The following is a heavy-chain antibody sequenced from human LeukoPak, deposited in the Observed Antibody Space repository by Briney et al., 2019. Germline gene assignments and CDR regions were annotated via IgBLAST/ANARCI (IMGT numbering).Heavy chain of an antibody. CDR2: ISGSGGST. CDR1: GFTFSSYA. V-gene: IGHV3-23*01. CDR3: AKGRGYNYGPDY. Sequence: GGSLRLSCAASGFTFSSYAMNWVRQAPGKGLEWVSSISGSGGSTYYADSVKGRFTISRDNSKNTLYLQMNSLRAEDTAVYYCAKGRGYNYGPDYWGQGTLVTVSS. J-gene: IGHJ4*02. D-gene: IGHD5-18*01.